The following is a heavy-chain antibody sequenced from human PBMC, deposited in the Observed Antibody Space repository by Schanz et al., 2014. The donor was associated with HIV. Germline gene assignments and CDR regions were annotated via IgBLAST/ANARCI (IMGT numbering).Heavy chain of an antibody. Sequence: EVQLVESGGGLVKPGGSLRLSCAASGFTFSNAWMNWVRQAPGKGLEWVSSISSSSSYIYYADSMKGRFTISRDNAKNSLSLQMNSLRDEDTAVYYCVRETPSGVDYFDYWGQGTLVTVSS. D-gene: IGHD3-10*01. CDR3: VRETPSGVDYFDY. V-gene: IGHV3-21*01. J-gene: IGHJ4*02. CDR1: GFTFSNAW. CDR2: ISSSSSYI.